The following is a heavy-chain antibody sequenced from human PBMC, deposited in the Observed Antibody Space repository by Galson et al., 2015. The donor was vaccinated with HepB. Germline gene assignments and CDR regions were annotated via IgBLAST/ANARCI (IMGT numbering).Heavy chain of an antibody. CDR1: GYTFTSYG. J-gene: IGHJ4*02. Sequence: SVKVSCKASGYTFTSYGISWVRQAPGQGLEWMGWISAYNGNTNYAQKLQGRVTMTTDTSTSTAYMELRSLRSDDTAVYYCARVPEKWELNSLGDYWGQGTLVTVSS. CDR2: ISAYNGNT. D-gene: IGHD1-26*01. V-gene: IGHV1-18*04. CDR3: ARVPEKWELNSLGDY.